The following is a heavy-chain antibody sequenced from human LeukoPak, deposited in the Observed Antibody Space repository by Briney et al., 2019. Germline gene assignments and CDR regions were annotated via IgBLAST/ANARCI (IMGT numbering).Heavy chain of an antibody. D-gene: IGHD3-16*02. CDR3: ARGYSPHGY. V-gene: IGHV4-59*01. J-gene: IGHJ4*02. Sequence: NTSETLSLTCTVSGDSISSYYWSWIRQSPGKGLEWIAYIYYSGSTNYNPSLKSRVTISVDTSKNQFSLKLSSVTAADTAVYYCARGYSPHGYWGQGTLVTVSS. CDR2: IYYSGST. CDR1: GDSISSYY.